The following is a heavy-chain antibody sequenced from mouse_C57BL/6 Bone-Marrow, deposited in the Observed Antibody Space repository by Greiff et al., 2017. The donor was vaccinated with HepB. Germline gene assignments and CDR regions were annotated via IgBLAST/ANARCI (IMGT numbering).Heavy chain of an antibody. CDR3: ARHGGVVAFRYFDV. Sequence: EVKLVESGGGLVKPGGSLKLSCAASGFTFSSYTMSWVRQTPEKRLEWVATISGGGGNTYYPDSVKGRFTISRDNAKNTLYLQMSSLRSEDTALYYCARHGGVVAFRYFDVWGTGTTVTVSS. CDR1: GFTFSSYT. CDR2: ISGGGGNT. D-gene: IGHD1-1*01. J-gene: IGHJ1*03. V-gene: IGHV5-9*01.